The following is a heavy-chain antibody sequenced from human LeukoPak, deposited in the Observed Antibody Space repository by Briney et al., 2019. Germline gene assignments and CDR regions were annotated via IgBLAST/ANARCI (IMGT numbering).Heavy chain of an antibody. CDR2: IYHSGST. D-gene: IGHD3-10*01. CDR1: GYSISSGYY. CDR3: GSPHYGSGSYYFDAFDI. Sequence: SETLSLTCAVSGYSISSGYYWGWIRQPPGKGLEWIGSIYHSGSTYYNPSLKSRVTISVDTSKNQFSLKLSSVTAADTAVYYCGSPHYGSGSYYFDAFDIWGQGTMVTVSS. V-gene: IGHV4-38-2*01. J-gene: IGHJ3*02.